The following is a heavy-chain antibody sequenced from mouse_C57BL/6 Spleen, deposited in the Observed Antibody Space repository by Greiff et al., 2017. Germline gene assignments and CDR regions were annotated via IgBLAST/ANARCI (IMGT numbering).Heavy chain of an antibody. CDR1: GYSFTGYY. Sequence: EVQLQESGPELVKPGASVKISCKASGYSFTGYYMNWVKQSPEKSLEWIGEINPSTGGTTYNQKFKAKATLTVDKSSSTAYMQLKSLTSEDSAVYYCARPTHYYGSSYWYFDVWGTGTTVTVSS. V-gene: IGHV1-42*01. CDR3: ARPTHYYGSSYWYFDV. J-gene: IGHJ1*03. D-gene: IGHD1-1*01. CDR2: INPSTGGT.